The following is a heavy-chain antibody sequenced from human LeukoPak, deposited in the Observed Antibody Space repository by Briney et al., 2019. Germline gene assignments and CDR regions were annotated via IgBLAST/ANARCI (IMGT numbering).Heavy chain of an antibody. CDR3: AKGAGDSGSWGYYYYYMDV. D-gene: IGHD2-21*01. CDR1: GFTFDDYA. J-gene: IGHJ6*03. Sequence: GRSLRLSCAASGFTFDDYAMHWVRQAPGKGLEWVSGISWNSGSIGYADSVKGRFTISRDNSKNTLYLQMNSLRAEDTAVYYCAKGAGDSGSWGYYYYYMDVWGKGTTVTVSS. CDR2: ISWNSGSI. V-gene: IGHV3-9*01.